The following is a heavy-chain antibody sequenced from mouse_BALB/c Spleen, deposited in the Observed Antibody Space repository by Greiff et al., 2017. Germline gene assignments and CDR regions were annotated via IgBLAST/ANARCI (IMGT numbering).Heavy chain of an antibody. CDR2: ISSGGST. J-gene: IGHJ4*01. V-gene: IGHV5-6-5*01. Sequence: EVQRVESGGGLVQPGGSMKLSCVASGFTFSSYAMSWVRQTPEKRLEWVASISSGGSTYYPDSVKGRFTISRDNARNILYLQMSSLRSEDTAMYYCARGSITTAYAMDYWGQGTSVTVSS. CDR1: GFTFSSYA. CDR3: ARGSITTAYAMDY. D-gene: IGHD1-2*01.